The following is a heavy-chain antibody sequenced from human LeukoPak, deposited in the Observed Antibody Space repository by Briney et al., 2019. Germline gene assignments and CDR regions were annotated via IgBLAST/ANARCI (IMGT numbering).Heavy chain of an antibody. V-gene: IGHV1-69*06. CDR1: GGTFISYA. CDR2: IIPIFGTA. D-gene: IGHD3-10*01. Sequence: SLRVSSTASGGTFISYAISWVRQAPGQGGEWMGGIIPIFGTANYAQKFQGRVTITADKSTSTAYMELSSLRSEDTAVYYCASSGSGSYIYYYGMDVWGQGTTVTVSS. J-gene: IGHJ6*02. CDR3: ASSGSGSYIYYYGMDV.